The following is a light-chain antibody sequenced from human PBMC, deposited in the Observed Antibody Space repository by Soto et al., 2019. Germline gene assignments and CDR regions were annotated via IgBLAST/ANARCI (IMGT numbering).Light chain of an antibody. CDR2: AAS. Sequence: DIQMTQSPSSLSTSVGDRVTITCRASQSISNYLNWYQQKPGKAPNLLIYAASSLQSEVPPRFSGSGSGTDFTLTISSLQPEDFATYYCQQSYSAPRTFGQGTKLEIK. CDR3: QQSYSAPRT. J-gene: IGKJ2*01. V-gene: IGKV1-39*01. CDR1: QSISNY.